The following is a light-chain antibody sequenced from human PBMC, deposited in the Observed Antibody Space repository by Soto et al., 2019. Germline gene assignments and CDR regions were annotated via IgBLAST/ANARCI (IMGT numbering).Light chain of an antibody. CDR3: HQYNNWPRT. J-gene: IGKJ1*01. V-gene: IGKV3D-15*01. CDR1: QSVSTN. Sequence: EIVMTQSPATLSVSPGERATLSCRASQSVSTNLAWYQQKPGQAPRLLISGASTRATGLPARFSGSGSGTEFTLTISSLQSEDFAVYYCHQYNNWPRTFGQGTKVEI. CDR2: GAS.